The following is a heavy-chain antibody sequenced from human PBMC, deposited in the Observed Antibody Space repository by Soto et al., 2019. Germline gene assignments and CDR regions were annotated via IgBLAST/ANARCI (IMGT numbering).Heavy chain of an antibody. CDR2: ISWNSGSI. Sequence: VQLVESGGGLVQPGRSLRLSCAASGFTFDDYAMHWVRQAPGKGLEWVPGISWNSGSIGYADSVKGRFTISRDNAKNSLYLQINSLRAEDTALYYCAKGDGIYGSGSPDDAFDLWGQGTMVTVSS. CDR3: AKGDGIYGSGSPDDAFDL. D-gene: IGHD3-10*01. V-gene: IGHV3-9*01. CDR1: GFTFDDYA. J-gene: IGHJ3*01.